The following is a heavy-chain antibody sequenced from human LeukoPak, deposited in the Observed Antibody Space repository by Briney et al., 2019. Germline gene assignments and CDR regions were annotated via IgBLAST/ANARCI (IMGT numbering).Heavy chain of an antibody. CDR3: ARDPSMVRGVYYYYYYGMDV. J-gene: IGHJ6*04. V-gene: IGHV3-33*01. D-gene: IGHD3-10*01. CDR1: GFTFSSYG. Sequence: GGSLRLSCAASGFTFSSYGMHWVRQAPGKGLEWVAVIWYDGSNKYYADSVKGRFTISRDNSKNTLYLQMNSLRAEDTAVYCCARDPSMVRGVYYYYYYGMDVWGKGTTVTVSS. CDR2: IWYDGSNK.